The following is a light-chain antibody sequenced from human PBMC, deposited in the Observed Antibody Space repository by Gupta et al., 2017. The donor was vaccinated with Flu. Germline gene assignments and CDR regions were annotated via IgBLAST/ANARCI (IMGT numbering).Light chain of an antibody. CDR1: QSLLQSAGYDY. CDR3: RQAHPTPYT. Sequence: DIVMTQSPLSLSVTPGESASISCTSSQSLLQSAGYDYLAWYLQKPGQSPHLLIYLGSSRASGVPDRFSGSGSGTNFTLRLNRVEAEDVGVYYCRQAHPTPYTFGQGTKLDIK. V-gene: IGKV2-28*01. J-gene: IGKJ2*01. CDR2: LGS.